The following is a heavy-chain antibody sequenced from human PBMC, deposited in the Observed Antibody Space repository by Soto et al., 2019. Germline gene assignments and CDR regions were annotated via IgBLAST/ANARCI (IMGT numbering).Heavy chain of an antibody. CDR3: ARDPRYSYGHEGVNWFDP. CDR2: IAYDGSNK. V-gene: IGHV3-30-3*01. CDR1: GFTFSSYA. Sequence: QVQLVESGGGVVQPGRSLRLSCAASGFTFSSYAMHWVRQAPGKGLEWVAVIAYDGSNKYYADSVKGRFTISRENSKNTLYLQMNSLRAEDTAVYYCARDPRYSYGHEGVNWFDPWGQGTLVTVSS. D-gene: IGHD5-18*01. J-gene: IGHJ5*02.